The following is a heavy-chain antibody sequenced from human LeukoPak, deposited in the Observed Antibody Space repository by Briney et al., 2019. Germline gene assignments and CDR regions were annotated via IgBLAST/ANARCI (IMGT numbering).Heavy chain of an antibody. Sequence: GGSLRLSCAASGFTFSSYSMNWVRQAPGKGLEWVSYISSSSSTIYYADSVKGRFTISRDNAKNSLYLQMNSLRAEDTAVYYCARDVGDFWSGRNYGMDVWGQGTTVTVSS. J-gene: IGHJ6*02. D-gene: IGHD3-3*01. CDR3: ARDVGDFWSGRNYGMDV. CDR1: GFTFSSYS. V-gene: IGHV3-48*01. CDR2: ISSSSSTI.